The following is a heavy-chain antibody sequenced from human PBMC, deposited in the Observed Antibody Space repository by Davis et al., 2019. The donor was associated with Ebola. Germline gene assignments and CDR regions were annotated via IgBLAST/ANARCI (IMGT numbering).Heavy chain of an antibody. Sequence: PGGSLRLSCVASGFTFANYGMHWVRQAPGKGLEWVTFIWDDGNNKYYADSVRGRFTISRDNSKNTFYLQMNSLRADDTAVYFCARTMVVRAPHYNYYYYLDLWGKGTTVTVSS. CDR1: GFTFANYG. J-gene: IGHJ6*03. D-gene: IGHD2-15*01. V-gene: IGHV3-33*01. CDR2: IWDDGNNK. CDR3: ARTMVVRAPHYNYYYYLDL.